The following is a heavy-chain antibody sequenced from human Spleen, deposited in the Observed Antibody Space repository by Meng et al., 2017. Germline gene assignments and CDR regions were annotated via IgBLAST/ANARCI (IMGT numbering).Heavy chain of an antibody. CDR3: ARDSGDSSGWTFDY. CDR1: GGIFSNYV. J-gene: IGHJ4*02. V-gene: IGHV1-69*05. D-gene: IGHD6-19*01. CDR2: INAVFGTT. Sequence: SVKVSCKALGGIFSNYVIGWVRQAPGQGLEWMGGINAVFGTTNYAQKFQGRVTITTDESTSTVYMELARLTSEDTAVYYCARDSGDSSGWTFDYWGQGTLVTVSS.